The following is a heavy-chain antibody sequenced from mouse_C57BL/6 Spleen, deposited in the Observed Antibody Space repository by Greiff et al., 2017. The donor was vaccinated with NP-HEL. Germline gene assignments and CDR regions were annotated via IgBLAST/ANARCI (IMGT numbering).Heavy chain of an antibody. J-gene: IGHJ2*01. CDR1: GYAFSSSW. CDR3: ARGITTVVANYFDD. D-gene: IGHD1-1*01. CDR2: IYPGDGDS. Sequence: VQLQESGPELVKPGASVKISCKASGYAFSSSWMNWVKQRPGKGLEWIGRIYPGDGDSNYNGKFKGKATLTADKSSSTADMQLSSLTSEDSAVYYCARGITTVVANYFDDGGQGTTLTVSS. V-gene: IGHV1-82*01.